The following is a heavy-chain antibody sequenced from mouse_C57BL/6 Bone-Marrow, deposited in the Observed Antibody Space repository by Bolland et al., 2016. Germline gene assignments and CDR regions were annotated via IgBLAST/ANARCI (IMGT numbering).Heavy chain of an antibody. Sequence: FPGSGSTYYNEKFKGKATLTVDKSSSTAYMLLSSLTSEDSAVYFCARGYGNLAWFAYWGQGTLV. D-gene: IGHD2-1*01. CDR3: ARGYGNLAWFAY. V-gene: IGHV1-75*01. J-gene: IGHJ3*01. CDR2: FPGSGST.